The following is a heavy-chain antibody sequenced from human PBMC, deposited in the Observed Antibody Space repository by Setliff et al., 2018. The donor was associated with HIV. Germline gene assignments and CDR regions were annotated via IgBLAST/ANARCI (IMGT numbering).Heavy chain of an antibody. CDR1: GGSISSSSYY. Sequence: SETLSLTCTVSGGSISSSSYYWGWIRQPPGKGLEWIGTIYYSGSTYSNPSLKSRVTMSVDTSKNQFSLKLISVTAADTAVYYCARREYSSSSPPFDYWGQGTLGTVSS. V-gene: IGHV4-39*01. J-gene: IGHJ4*02. CDR3: ARREYSSSSPPFDY. D-gene: IGHD6-6*01. CDR2: IYYSGST.